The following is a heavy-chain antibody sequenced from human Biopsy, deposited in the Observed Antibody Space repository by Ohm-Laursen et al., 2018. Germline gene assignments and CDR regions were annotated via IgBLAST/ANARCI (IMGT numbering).Heavy chain of an antibody. J-gene: IGHJ5*02. CDR2: LNPVSGNS. V-gene: IGHV1-8*01. D-gene: IGHD1-7*01. CDR3: GRAVRNQLLTDP. CDR1: GYTFTSYD. Sequence: ATVKISCKVSGYTFTSYDITWVRQASGQGPEWIGWLNPVSGNSNFGQKFRGRVTVTSDTSISTAYMELSGLTSDDTATYYCGRAVRNQLLTDPWGQGTLVTVSS.